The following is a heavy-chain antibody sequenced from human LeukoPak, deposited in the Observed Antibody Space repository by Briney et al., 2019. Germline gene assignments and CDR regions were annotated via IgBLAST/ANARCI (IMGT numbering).Heavy chain of an antibody. J-gene: IGHJ6*03. V-gene: IGHV3-48*01. D-gene: IGHD4-23*01. Sequence: GGSLRLSCAASGFTFSSYSMNWVRQAPGKGLEWVSYISSSSSTIYYADSVKGRFTISRDNAKNSLYLQMSSLRAEDTAVYYCARSAGTVVTRPQYYYYYMDVWGKGTTVTVSS. CDR1: GFTFSSYS. CDR3: ARSAGTVVTRPQYYYYYMDV. CDR2: ISSSSSTI.